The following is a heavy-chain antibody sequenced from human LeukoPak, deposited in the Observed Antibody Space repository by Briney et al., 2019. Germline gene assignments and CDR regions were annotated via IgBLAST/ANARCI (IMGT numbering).Heavy chain of an antibody. Sequence: ASVKVSCKASGGTFSSYAISWVRQPPGQGLEWMGWISAYNGNTNYAQKLQGRVTMTTDTSTSTAYMELRSLISDDTAVYYCARRRYCSGGSCYFDYWGQGTLVTVSS. CDR2: ISAYNGNT. D-gene: IGHD2-15*01. V-gene: IGHV1-18*01. CDR3: ARRRYCSGGSCYFDY. CDR1: GGTFSSYA. J-gene: IGHJ4*02.